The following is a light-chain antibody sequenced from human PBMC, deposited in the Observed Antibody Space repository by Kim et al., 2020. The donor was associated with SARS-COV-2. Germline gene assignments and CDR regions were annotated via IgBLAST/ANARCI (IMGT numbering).Light chain of an antibody. J-gene: IGKJ2*03. CDR2: DAS. CDR1: QDISDY. V-gene: IGKV1-33*01. CDR3: QQYGNLYS. Sequence: DIQMTQSPSSLSASVGDRVTITCQASQDISDYLNWYQQKPGKAPKLLIYDASNLERGVPSRFSGSGSGTDFTFTISSLQPEDFATYYCQQYGNLYSFGQGTKLEIK.